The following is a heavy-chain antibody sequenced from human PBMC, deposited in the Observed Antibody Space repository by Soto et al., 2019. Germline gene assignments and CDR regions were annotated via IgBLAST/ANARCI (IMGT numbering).Heavy chain of an antibody. CDR3: TRMLYCSSTSCIDP. J-gene: IGHJ5*02. D-gene: IGHD2-2*01. CDR2: IRSKANSYAT. CDR1: GFTFSGSA. Sequence: GESLKISCAASGFTFSGSAMHWVRQASGKGLEWVGRIRSKANSYATAYAASVKGRFTISRDDSKNTAYLQMNSLKTEDTAVYYCTRMLYCSSTSCIDPWGQGTLVTVSS. V-gene: IGHV3-73*01.